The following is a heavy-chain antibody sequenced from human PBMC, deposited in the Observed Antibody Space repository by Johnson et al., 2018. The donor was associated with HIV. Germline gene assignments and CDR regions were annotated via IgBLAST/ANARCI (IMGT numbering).Heavy chain of an antibody. CDR1: GFTFTNAW. CDR3: ARDPARSTMIEDAFDI. J-gene: IGHJ3*02. D-gene: IGHD3-22*01. CDR2: IYSGGSS. Sequence: VQLVESGGGLVKPGGSLRLSCAASGFTFTNAWMSWVRQAPGKGLEWVSVIYSGGSSHYADSVKGRFTISRDNSKNTLYLQMNSLRTEDTAVYYCARDPARSTMIEDAFDIWGQGTMVTVSS. V-gene: IGHV3-66*01.